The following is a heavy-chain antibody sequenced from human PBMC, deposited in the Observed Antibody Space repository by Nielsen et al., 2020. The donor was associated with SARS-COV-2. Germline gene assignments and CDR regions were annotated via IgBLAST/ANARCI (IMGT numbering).Heavy chain of an antibody. V-gene: IGHV4-31*03. J-gene: IGHJ6*02. CDR2: IYFTGRT. D-gene: IGHD5-12*01. CDR3: AREASGYDHYKYGMDV. Sequence: SETLSLTCTVSGASISSGGYFWSWIRQHPGKGLEWIGYIYFTGRTSYNPSLKSRVAMSVDTSKNPFSLDLKSVTAADTAVYYCAREASGYDHYKYGMDVWGLGATVTVAS. CDR1: GASISSGGYF.